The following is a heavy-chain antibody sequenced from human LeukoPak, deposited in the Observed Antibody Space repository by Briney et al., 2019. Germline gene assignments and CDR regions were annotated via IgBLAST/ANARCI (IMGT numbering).Heavy chain of an antibody. CDR3: ARLQGYAFDF. V-gene: IGHV3-48*03. D-gene: IGHD4-11*01. J-gene: IGHJ3*01. CDR1: GFTFSDYA. CDR2: IRSSGSTT. Sequence: GGSLRLSCAASGFTFSDYAMNWVHQAPGKGLEWVSYIRSSGSTTYYADSVKGRFTISRDNAKNSLYLQMNSLRAEDTAVYYCARLQGYAFDFWGQGTMVTVSS.